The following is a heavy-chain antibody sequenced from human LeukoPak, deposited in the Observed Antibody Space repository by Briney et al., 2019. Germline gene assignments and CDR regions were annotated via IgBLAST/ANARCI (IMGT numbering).Heavy chain of an antibody. CDR1: GFTFSSYA. CDR3: ARDRVKRWLHLSPLHDQVY. CDR2: ISYDGSNK. Sequence: PGRSLRLSCAASGFTFSSYAMHWVRQAPGKGLEWVAVISYDGSNKYYADSVKGRFTISRDNSKNTLYLQMNSLRAEDTAVYYCARDRVKRWLHLSPLHDQVYWGQGTLVTVSS. D-gene: IGHD5-24*01. J-gene: IGHJ4*02. V-gene: IGHV3-30*04.